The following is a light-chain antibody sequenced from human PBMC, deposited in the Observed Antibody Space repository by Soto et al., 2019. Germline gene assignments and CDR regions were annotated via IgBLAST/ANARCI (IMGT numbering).Light chain of an antibody. CDR2: GNS. CDR1: SSNIGAGYD. J-gene: IGLJ1*01. V-gene: IGLV1-40*01. Sequence: QSVLTQPPSVSGAPGQRVTISCTGSSSNIGAGYDVHWYQQLPGTAPKLLIYGNSNRPSGVSDRFSGSKSGTSASLAITGLQAEDEADYYCQSYDSSLSGPYVFGTGNKVTVL. CDR3: QSYDSSLSGPYV.